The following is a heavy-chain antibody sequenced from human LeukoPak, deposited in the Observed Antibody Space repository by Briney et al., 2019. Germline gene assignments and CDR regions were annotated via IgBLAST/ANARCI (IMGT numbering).Heavy chain of an antibody. J-gene: IGHJ6*02. CDR2: ISSSSSYI. Sequence: PGGSLRLSCAASGFTFSSYCINWVRQAPGQGLEWVSSISSSSSYIYYTDSVKGRFTISRDNAKNSLYLQMNSLRAEDTAVYYCARDLGSGTADDYFYYGMDVWGRGTTVTVSS. CDR1: GFTFSSYC. V-gene: IGHV3-21*01. D-gene: IGHD2-2*01. CDR3: ARDLGSGTADDYFYYGMDV.